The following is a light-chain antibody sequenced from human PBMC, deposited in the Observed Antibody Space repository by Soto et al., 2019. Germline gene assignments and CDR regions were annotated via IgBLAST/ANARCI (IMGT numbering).Light chain of an antibody. CDR1: SSNIGTPYD. CDR2: GNN. Sequence: QSVLTQPPSVSGAPGQRVTISCTGRSSNIGTPYDVHWYQQLPGTAPKLLIYGNNNRPSGVPDRFSGSKSDTSASLAITGLQAEYEADYYCQSYDTSVSAWVFGGGTKLTVL. J-gene: IGLJ3*02. V-gene: IGLV1-40*01. CDR3: QSYDTSVSAWV.